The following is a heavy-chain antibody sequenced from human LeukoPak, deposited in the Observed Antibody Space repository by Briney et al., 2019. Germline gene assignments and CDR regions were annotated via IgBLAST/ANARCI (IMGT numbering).Heavy chain of an antibody. V-gene: IGHV3-66*01. J-gene: IGHJ3*02. CDR2: IYSGGST. CDR3: ARGVSPDAFDI. Sequence: PGGSLRLSCAASGFTVSSNYMSWVRQAPGKGLEWVSVIYSGGSTYYADSVKGRFTISRDNSKNTLYLQMNSLGAEDTAVYYCARGVSPDAFDIWGQGTMVTVSS. CDR1: GFTVSSNY.